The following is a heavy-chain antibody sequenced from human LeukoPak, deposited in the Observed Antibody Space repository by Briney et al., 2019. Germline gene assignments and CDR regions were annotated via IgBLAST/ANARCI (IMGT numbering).Heavy chain of an antibody. CDR3: ARLRITIFGVVRGFDP. CDR1: GGSFSGYY. D-gene: IGHD3-3*01. J-gene: IGHJ5*02. CDR2: INHSGST. V-gene: IGHV4-34*01. Sequence: SETLSLTCAVYGGSFSGYYWSWIRQPPGKGLEWIGEINHSGSTNYNPSLKSRVTISVDTSKNQFSLKLSCVTAADTAVYYCARLRITIFGVVRGFDPWGQGTLVTVSS.